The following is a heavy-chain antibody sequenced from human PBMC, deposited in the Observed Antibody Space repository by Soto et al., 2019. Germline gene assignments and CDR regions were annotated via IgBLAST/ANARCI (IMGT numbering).Heavy chain of an antibody. Sequence: QVQLVQSGAEVKKPGSSVKVSCKASGGTFSSYAISWVQQAPGQGLEWMGGIIPIFGTANYAQKFQGRVTITADESTSTAYMELSSLRSEDTAVYYCARSPKVGATTENYYYYGMDVWGQGTTVTVSS. CDR2: IIPIFGTA. D-gene: IGHD1-26*01. CDR1: GGTFSSYA. J-gene: IGHJ6*02. V-gene: IGHV1-69*01. CDR3: ARSPKVGATTENYYYYGMDV.